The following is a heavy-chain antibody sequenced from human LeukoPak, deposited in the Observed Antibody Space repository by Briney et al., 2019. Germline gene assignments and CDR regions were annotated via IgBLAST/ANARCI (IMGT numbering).Heavy chain of an antibody. D-gene: IGHD1-14*01. CDR1: GGSFSGYY. V-gene: IGHV4-34*01. CDR3: ARKGKVAPGYYYYMDV. J-gene: IGHJ6*03. CDR2: INHSGST. Sequence: SETLSLTCAVYGGSFSGYYWSWIRHPPGKGREWIGEINHSGSTNYNPSLKSRVTISVDTSKNQFSLKLSSVTAADTAVYYCARKGKVAPGYYYYMDVWGKGTTVTVSS.